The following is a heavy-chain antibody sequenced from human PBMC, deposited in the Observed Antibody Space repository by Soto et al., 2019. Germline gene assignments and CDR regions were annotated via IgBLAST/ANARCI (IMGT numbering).Heavy chain of an antibody. CDR1: GYTFTGYY. J-gene: IGHJ6*02. V-gene: IGHV1-2*02. CDR3: ARVVYGSRLGNYYYGMDV. D-gene: IGHD3-10*01. Sequence: SVRVSCKASGYTFTGYYMHWVRQAPGQGLEWMGWINPNSGGTNYAQKFQGRVTMTRDTSISTAYMELSRLRSDDTAVYYCARVVYGSRLGNYYYGMDVWGQGTTVTVSS. CDR2: INPNSGGT.